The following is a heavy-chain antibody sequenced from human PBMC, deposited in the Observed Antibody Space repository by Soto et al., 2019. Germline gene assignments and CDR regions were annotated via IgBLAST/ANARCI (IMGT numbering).Heavy chain of an antibody. V-gene: IGHV1-3*01. Sequence: QVQLVQSGAEVKKPGASVKVSCKASGYTFTSYAMHWVRQAPGQRLEWMGWSNAGNGNTKYSQKFQGRVTITRDTSASTAYMELSSLRYEDTAVYCCARANWFDPWGQGTLVTVSS. CDR1: GYTFTSYA. J-gene: IGHJ5*02. CDR3: ARANWFDP. CDR2: SNAGNGNT.